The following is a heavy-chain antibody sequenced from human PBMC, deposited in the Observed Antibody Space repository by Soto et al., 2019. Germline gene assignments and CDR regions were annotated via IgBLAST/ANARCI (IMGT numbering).Heavy chain of an antibody. J-gene: IGHJ4*02. CDR2: IYDSGST. CDR1: GGSISRSGYF. CDR3: ARSSRSYFDY. V-gene: IGHV4-31*03. Sequence: SETLSLTCTVSGGSISRSGYFWSWIRQHPGKGLEWIGYIYDSGSTYYNPSLKSRVSLSVDTSKNQFSLNLTSVTAVDTAMYYCARSSRSYFDYWGQGTLVTVSS.